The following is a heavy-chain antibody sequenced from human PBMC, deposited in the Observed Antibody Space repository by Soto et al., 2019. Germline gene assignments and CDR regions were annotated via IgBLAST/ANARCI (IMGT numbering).Heavy chain of an antibody. CDR3: ARVRGLDAFDI. Sequence: GGSLRLSCAASGFTFSSYDMHWVRQATGKGLEWVSAIGTAGDTYYPGSVKGRFTISRENAKNSLYLQMNSLRAGDTAVYSCARVRGLDAFDIWGQGTMVTVSS. V-gene: IGHV3-13*01. CDR2: IGTAGDT. J-gene: IGHJ3*02. CDR1: GFTFSSYD.